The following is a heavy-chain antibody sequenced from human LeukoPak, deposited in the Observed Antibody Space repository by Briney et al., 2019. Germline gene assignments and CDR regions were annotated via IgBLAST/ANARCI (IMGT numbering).Heavy chain of an antibody. J-gene: IGHJ4*02. CDR3: AGGSYARDLDY. Sequence: GGSLRLSCAASGFTFSSYAMSWVRQAPGKGLEWVSAISGSGGSTYYADSVKGRFTISRDNSKYTLYLQMNSLRAEDTAVYYCAGGSYARDLDYWGQGTLVTVSS. V-gene: IGHV3-23*01. CDR2: ISGSGGST. CDR1: GFTFSSYA. D-gene: IGHD1-26*01.